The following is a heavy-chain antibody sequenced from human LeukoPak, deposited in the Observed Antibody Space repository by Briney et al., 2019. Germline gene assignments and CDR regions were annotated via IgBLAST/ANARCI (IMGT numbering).Heavy chain of an antibody. Sequence: ASVKVSCKASGYTFTGYYMHWVRQAPGQGLEWMGWINPNSGGTNYAQKFQGRVTMTRDTSISTAYMELSRLRSDDTAVYYCARDLYSSSSGDYWGQGTLVTVSS. J-gene: IGHJ4*02. CDR3: ARDLYSSSSGDY. CDR1: GYTFTGYY. D-gene: IGHD6-6*01. V-gene: IGHV1-2*02. CDR2: INPNSGGT.